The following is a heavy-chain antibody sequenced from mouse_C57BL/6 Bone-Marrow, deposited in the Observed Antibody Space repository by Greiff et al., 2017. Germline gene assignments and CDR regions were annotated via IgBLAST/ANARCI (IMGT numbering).Heavy chain of an antibody. CDR2: IWRGGST. D-gene: IGHD1-1*01. Sequence: VQLQQSGPGLVQPSQSLSITCTVSGFSLTSYGVHWVRQSPGKGLEWLGVIWRGGSTDYNAAFMSRLSLTKDNSKSQVFFKMNSLQADDTAIYYCATSYYGSRYYAMDYWGQGTSVTVSS. CDR1: GFSLTSYG. J-gene: IGHJ4*01. V-gene: IGHV2-5*01. CDR3: ATSYYGSRYYAMDY.